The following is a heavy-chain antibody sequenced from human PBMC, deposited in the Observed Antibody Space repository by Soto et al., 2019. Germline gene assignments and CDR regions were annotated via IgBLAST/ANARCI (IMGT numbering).Heavy chain of an antibody. D-gene: IGHD6-13*01. V-gene: IGHV4-34*01. Sequence: SETLSLTCAVYGGSFSGYYWSWIRQPPGKGLEWIGEINHSGSTDYNPSLKSRVTISVDTSKNQFSLKLSSVTAADTAVYYCARVGGIAAAGTRVRWFDPWGQGTLVTVSS. CDR1: GGSFSGYY. CDR2: INHSGST. CDR3: ARVGGIAAAGTRVRWFDP. J-gene: IGHJ5*02.